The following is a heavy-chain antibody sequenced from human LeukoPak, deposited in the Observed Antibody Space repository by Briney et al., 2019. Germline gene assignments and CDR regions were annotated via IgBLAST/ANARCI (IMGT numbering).Heavy chain of an antibody. CDR1: GYTFISYA. D-gene: IGHD6-13*01. CDR2: INAGTANT. Sequence: ASVKGSCKASGYTFISYAMHWVRQAPGQRVEWMGWINAGTANTEYSQKFHGRVTITRDTSASTAYMELSSLRPEDTAVYYCARLSLGIAAVGYDYWGQGTQVTVSS. CDR3: ARLSLGIAAVGYDY. J-gene: IGHJ4*02. V-gene: IGHV1-3*01.